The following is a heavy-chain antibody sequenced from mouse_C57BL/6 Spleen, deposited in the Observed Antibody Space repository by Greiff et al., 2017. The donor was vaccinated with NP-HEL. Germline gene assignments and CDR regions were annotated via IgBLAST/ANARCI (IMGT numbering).Heavy chain of an antibody. Sequence: QLQQSGPELVHPGSSVKMSLTPCASPFPPSPLPFVPPLPFPILSFIFYINPNNCFTSYNQNFKVKATLTVNKSSSTAYMELRSLTSEDSAVYYCARDDPAWFAYWGQGTLVTVSA. V-gene: IGHV1-22*01. D-gene: IGHD2-3*01. CDR1: ASPFPPSP. CDR2: INPNNCFT. CDR3: ARDDPAWFAY. J-gene: IGHJ3*01.